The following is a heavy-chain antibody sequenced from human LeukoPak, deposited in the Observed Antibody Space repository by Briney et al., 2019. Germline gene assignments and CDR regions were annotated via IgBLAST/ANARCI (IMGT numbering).Heavy chain of an antibody. CDR1: GYTFTSYG. Sequence: ASVKVSCKASGYTFTSYGISWVRQAPGQGLEWMGWISAYNGNTNYAQKLQGRVTMTTDTSTSTAYMGLRSLRSDDTAVYYCARDWFPNHIQPDFDYWGQGTLVTVSS. CDR2: ISAYNGNT. V-gene: IGHV1-18*01. CDR3: ARDWFPNHIQPDFDY. D-gene: IGHD5-18*01. J-gene: IGHJ4*02.